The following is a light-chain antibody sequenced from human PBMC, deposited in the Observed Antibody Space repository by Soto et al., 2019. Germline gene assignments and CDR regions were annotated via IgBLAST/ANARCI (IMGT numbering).Light chain of an antibody. CDR2: GAS. CDR1: QSVSSN. Sequence: EIVMTQSPATLSVSPGERATLSGRASQSVSSNLAWYQQKPGQATRLIIYGASTRANGIPARFSGSGSGTEFTLTLSSLQSEDFAVYYCQQYNNWHPITFGQGTRLEIK. J-gene: IGKJ5*01. V-gene: IGKV3-15*01. CDR3: QQYNNWHPIT.